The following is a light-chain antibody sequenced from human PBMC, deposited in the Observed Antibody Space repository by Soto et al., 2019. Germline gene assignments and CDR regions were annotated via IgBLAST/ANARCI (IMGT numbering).Light chain of an antibody. Sequence: QSALTQPPSVSGAPGQRVTISCTGSSSNIGAGYDVHWYQQLPGTAPKLLIYGNSNRPSGVPDRFSGSKSGTSASLAITGLQAEDEADYYCQSYDSSLGPVFGGGTKLTVL. CDR3: QSYDSSLGPV. V-gene: IGLV1-40*01. J-gene: IGLJ2*01. CDR1: SSNIGAGYD. CDR2: GNS.